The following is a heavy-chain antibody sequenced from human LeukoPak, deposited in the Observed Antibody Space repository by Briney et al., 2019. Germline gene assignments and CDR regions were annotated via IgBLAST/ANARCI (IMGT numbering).Heavy chain of an antibody. CDR3: ARQGAVAGIFDY. Sequence: SETLSLTCTVSGGSISSYYWSWIRQPPGKGLEWIGYIYYSGSTNHNPSLKSRVTISVDTSKNQLSLKLSSVTAADTAVYYCARQGAVAGIFDYWGQGTLVTVSS. J-gene: IGHJ4*02. CDR1: GGSISSYY. D-gene: IGHD6-19*01. CDR2: IYYSGST. V-gene: IGHV4-59*01.